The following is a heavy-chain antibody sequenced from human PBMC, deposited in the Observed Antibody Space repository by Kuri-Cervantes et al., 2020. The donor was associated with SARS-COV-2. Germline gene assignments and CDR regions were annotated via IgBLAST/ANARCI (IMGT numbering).Heavy chain of an antibody. D-gene: IGHD3-16*01. V-gene: IGHV3-33*08. CDR3: ARGAANYYYMDV. CDR2: IWYDGENE. J-gene: IGHJ6*03. Sequence: GESLKISCVASGFTFSIYVIHWVRQAPGKGLEWVAVIWYDGENEYYAGSVKGRFTISRDNSKNTVSLHMNSLRAEDTAVYYCARGAANYYYMDVWGKGTTVTVSS. CDR1: GFTFSIYV.